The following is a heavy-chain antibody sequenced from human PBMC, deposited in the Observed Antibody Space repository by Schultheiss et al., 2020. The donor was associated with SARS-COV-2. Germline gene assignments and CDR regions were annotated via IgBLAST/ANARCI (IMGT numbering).Heavy chain of an antibody. J-gene: IGHJ3*02. CDR1: GYTLTELS. CDR2: INPNSGGT. CDR3: VREGLTWDAYDI. V-gene: IGHV1-2*04. D-gene: IGHD6-19*01. Sequence: GGSLRLSCKVSGYTLTELSMHWVRQAPGQGLEWMGWINPNSGGTNYAQKFQGWVTMTRDTSISTAYMELSRLRSDDTAVYYCVREGLTWDAYDIWGQGTLVTVSS.